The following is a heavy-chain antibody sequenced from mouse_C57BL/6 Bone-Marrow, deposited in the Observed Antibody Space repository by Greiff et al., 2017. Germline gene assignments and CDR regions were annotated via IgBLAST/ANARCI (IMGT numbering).Heavy chain of an antibody. Sequence: EVKLQESGGGLVKPGGSLKLSCAASGFTFSSYAMSWVRQTPEKRLEWVATISDGGSYTYYPDNVKGRFTISRDNAKNNLYLQMSHLKSEDTAMYYWARDWDGYYGFYFDYWGQGTTLTVSS. J-gene: IGHJ2*01. CDR1: GFTFSSYA. CDR3: ARDWDGYYGFYFDY. D-gene: IGHD2-3*01. V-gene: IGHV5-4*01. CDR2: ISDGGSYT.